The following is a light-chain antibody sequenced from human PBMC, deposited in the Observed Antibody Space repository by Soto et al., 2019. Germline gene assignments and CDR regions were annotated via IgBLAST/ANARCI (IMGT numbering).Light chain of an antibody. V-gene: IGKV3-15*01. Sequence: EIVLTQSPGTLSLSPGDRVTLSCRASQSVSSYLAWPQQKPGQAPRLLIYRTSIRATGVPARFSGSASGTEFTLTITSLQSEDFAVYYCQHYANWPLTFGGGTKIESK. CDR2: RTS. CDR1: QSVSSY. J-gene: IGKJ4*01. CDR3: QHYANWPLT.